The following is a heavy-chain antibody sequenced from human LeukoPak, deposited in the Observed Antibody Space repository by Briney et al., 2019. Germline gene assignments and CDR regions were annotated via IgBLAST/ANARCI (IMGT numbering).Heavy chain of an antibody. CDR1: GFTFSTYA. CDR2: ITSDSTTI. CDR3: TRDPYGHGGNSGIA. Sequence: QTGGSLRLSCAASGFTFSTYAMNWVRQAPGKGLECVSFITSDSTTILYADSVKGRFTTSRDNAKNSLYLQINSLRDEDTAVYYCTRDPYGHGGNSGIAWGQGTLVTVSS. V-gene: IGHV3-48*02. J-gene: IGHJ5*02. D-gene: IGHD4-23*01.